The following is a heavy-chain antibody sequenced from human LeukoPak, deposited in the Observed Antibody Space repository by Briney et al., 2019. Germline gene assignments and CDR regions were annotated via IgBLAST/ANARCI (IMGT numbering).Heavy chain of an antibody. Sequence: GGSLRLSCAASGFTFRSNYMTWVRQAPGKGLEWVSVIYSDGSTYYADSVKGRFTISRDNSENTLFLQMNSLRVEDTAVYYCARRYFGMDVWGQGTTVTVSS. J-gene: IGHJ6*02. CDR1: GFTFRSNY. CDR3: ARRYFGMDV. V-gene: IGHV3-53*01. CDR2: IYSDGST.